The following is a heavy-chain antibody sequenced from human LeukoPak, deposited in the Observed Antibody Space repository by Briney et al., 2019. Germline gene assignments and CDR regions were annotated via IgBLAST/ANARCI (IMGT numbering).Heavy chain of an antibody. CDR1: GGSISSSSYY. Sequence: SETLSLTCTVSGGSISSSSYYWGWIRQPPGKGLEWIGEINHSGSTNYNPSLKSRVTISVDTSKNQFSLKLSSVTAADTAVYYCARGKYSYVRWGQGTLVTVSS. D-gene: IGHD5-18*01. CDR3: ARGKYSYVR. J-gene: IGHJ4*02. V-gene: IGHV4-39*07. CDR2: INHSGST.